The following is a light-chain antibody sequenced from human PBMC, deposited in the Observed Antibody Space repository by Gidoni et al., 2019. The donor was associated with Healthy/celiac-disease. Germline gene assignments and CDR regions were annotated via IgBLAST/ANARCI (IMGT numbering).Light chain of an antibody. Sequence: DIQMTQSPSTLSASVGDRVTITCRASQSISSWLAWYQQKPGKAPKLLIYDASSLESGVPSRFRGSGSGTEFTITISSLQPDDFATYYCQQYNSYSPWTLGQGTKVEIK. CDR3: QQYNSYSPWT. J-gene: IGKJ1*01. V-gene: IGKV1-5*01. CDR1: QSISSW. CDR2: DAS.